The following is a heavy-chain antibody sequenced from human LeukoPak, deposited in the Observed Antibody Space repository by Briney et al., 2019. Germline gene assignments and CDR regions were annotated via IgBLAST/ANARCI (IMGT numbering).Heavy chain of an antibody. J-gene: IGHJ5*02. D-gene: IGHD3-10*01. CDR3: AYGSGYWFDP. CDR1: GGSFSGYY. Sequence: PSETLSLTCAVYGGSFSGYYWSWIRQPPGKGLEWIGEINHSGSTNYNPSLKSRVTISVDTSKNQFSLELRSVTAADTAVYYCAYGSGYWFDPWGQGTLVTVSS. CDR2: INHSGST. V-gene: IGHV4-34*01.